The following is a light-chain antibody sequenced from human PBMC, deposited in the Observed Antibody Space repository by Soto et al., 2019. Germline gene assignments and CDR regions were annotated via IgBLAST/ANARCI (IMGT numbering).Light chain of an antibody. CDR3: QRRDWPLA. V-gene: IGKV3-11*01. CDR2: DAS. J-gene: IGKJ4*01. Sequence: EIVLTQSPATLSLSPGERATLSCRASQSISSHLTWYQQKPGQAPRLLIYDASNRATDIPARFSGSGSGTDLTLTISSLEPEDFAVYYCQRRDWPLAFGGGTKVEIK. CDR1: QSISSH.